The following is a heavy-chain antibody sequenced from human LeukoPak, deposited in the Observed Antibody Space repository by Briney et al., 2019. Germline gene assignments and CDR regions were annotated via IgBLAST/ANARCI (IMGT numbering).Heavy chain of an antibody. CDR3: ARDPGGYYDILTGYYSNWYFDL. CDR2: IYYSGST. Sequence: SSQTLSLTCTVSGGSISSGGYYWSWIRQHPGKGLEWIGYIYYSGSTYYNPSLKSRVTISVDTSKNQFSLKLSSVTAADTAVYYCARDPGGYYDILTGYYSNWYFDLWGRGTLVTVSS. J-gene: IGHJ2*01. V-gene: IGHV4-31*03. CDR1: GGSISSGGYY. D-gene: IGHD3-9*01.